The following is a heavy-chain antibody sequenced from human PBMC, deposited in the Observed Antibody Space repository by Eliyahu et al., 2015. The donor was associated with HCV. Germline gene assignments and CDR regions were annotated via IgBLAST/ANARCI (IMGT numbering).Heavy chain of an antibody. CDR2: ISSSSSTI. CDR3: ARPEVGYCSSTSCYTDYYYGMDV. J-gene: IGHJ6*02. Sequence: EVQLVESGGGLVQPGGSLRLSCAASGFTFSSYSXNXVRQAPGKGLEWVSYISSSSSTIYYADSVKGRFTISRDNAKNSLYLQMNSLRAEDTAVYYCARPEVGYCSSTSCYTDYYYGMDVWGQGTTVTVSS. V-gene: IGHV3-48*01. D-gene: IGHD2-2*02. CDR1: GFTFSSYS.